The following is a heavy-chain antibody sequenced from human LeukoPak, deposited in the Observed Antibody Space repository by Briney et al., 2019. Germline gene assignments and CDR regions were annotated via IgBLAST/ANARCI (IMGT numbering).Heavy chain of an antibody. CDR2: INPSGGST. D-gene: IGHD1-26*01. CDR1: GYTFTSYY. J-gene: IGHJ3*02. Sequence: ASVKVSCKASGYTFTSYYMHWVRQAPGQGLEWMGIINPSGGSTSYAQKFQGRVTMTRDTSISTAYMELSRLRSDDTAVYYCARDRLVGATREAFDIWGQGTMVTVSS. V-gene: IGHV1-46*01. CDR3: ARDRLVGATREAFDI.